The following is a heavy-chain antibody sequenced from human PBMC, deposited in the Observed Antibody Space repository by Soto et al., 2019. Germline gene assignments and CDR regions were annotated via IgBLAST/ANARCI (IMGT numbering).Heavy chain of an antibody. CDR2: ISGSGGST. V-gene: IGHV3-23*01. J-gene: IGHJ4*02. CDR1: GFTFSSYA. Sequence: EVQLLESGGGLVQPGGSLRLSCAASGFTFSSYAMSWVRQAPGKGLEWVSAISGSGGSTYYADSVKGRFTISRDNSKNTRYLQMNSLRAEDTAVYYCAKVLTMIVVGPSDYWGQGTLVTVSS. CDR3: AKVLTMIVVGPSDY. D-gene: IGHD3-22*01.